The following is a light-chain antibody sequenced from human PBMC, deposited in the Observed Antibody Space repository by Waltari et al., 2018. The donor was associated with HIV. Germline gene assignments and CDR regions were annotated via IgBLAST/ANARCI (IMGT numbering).Light chain of an antibody. CDR1: ELGDKY. Sequence: YEVTQPPSVAVSPGQTARITCSGYELGDKYTCWYQQRPGQSPLLIIYQDNKRPSGIPERFSASNSGHTATLTISGTLPMDEADYYCQAWGTSTSGVFGRGTKLTVL. CDR2: QDN. V-gene: IGLV3-1*01. J-gene: IGLJ2*01. CDR3: QAWGTSTSGV.